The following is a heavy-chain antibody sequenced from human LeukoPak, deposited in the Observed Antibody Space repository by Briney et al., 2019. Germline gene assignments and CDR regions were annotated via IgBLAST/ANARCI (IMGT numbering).Heavy chain of an antibody. CDR1: GFALSHYG. Sequence: GSLRLSCTASGFALSHYGMHWVRQAPGKGLELVALLWADGTRPSYADSVKGRFTISRDISRNTLYLQMNGLRAEDTAVYYCARDGSLPDYWGQGTLVTVSS. V-gene: IGHV3-33*08. J-gene: IGHJ4*02. CDR2: LWADGTRP. CDR3: ARDGSLPDY.